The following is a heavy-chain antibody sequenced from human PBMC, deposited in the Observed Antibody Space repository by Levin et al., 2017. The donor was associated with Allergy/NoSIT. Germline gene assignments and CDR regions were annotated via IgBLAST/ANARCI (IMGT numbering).Heavy chain of an antibody. V-gene: IGHV3-11*01. J-gene: IGHJ4*02. Sequence: LSLTCAASGFTFSDYYMSWIRQAPGKGLEWVSYISSSGSTIYYADSVKGRFTISRDNAKNSLYLQMNSLRAEDTAVYYCARGEYYYDSSGYIGVDYWGQGTLVTVSS. CDR1: GFTFSDYY. CDR3: ARGEYYYDSSGYIGVDY. CDR2: ISSSGSTI. D-gene: IGHD3-22*01.